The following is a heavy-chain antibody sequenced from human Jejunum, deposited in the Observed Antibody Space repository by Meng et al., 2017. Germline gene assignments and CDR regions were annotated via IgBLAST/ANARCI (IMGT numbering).Heavy chain of an antibody. V-gene: IGHV1-2*02. CDR2: INPNSGVI. CDR3: ARENWVLDY. D-gene: IGHD7-27*01. CDR1: GYTFSDYN. J-gene: IGHJ4*02. Sequence: VKVSCKASGYTFSDYNMHWVRQAPGQGLEWMGCINPNSGVIDFGENFQGRVTMTRDTSISTAYMELSRLRSDDTAVYYCARENWVLDYWGRGTLVTVSS.